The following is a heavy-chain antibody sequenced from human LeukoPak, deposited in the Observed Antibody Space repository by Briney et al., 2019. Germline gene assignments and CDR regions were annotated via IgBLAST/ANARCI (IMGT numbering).Heavy chain of an antibody. D-gene: IGHD1-26*01. V-gene: IGHV3-7*01. CDR2: MIGDGSEI. J-gene: IGHJ5*02. CDR1: GFTFSNSW. CDR3: ARAQVGYNWFDP. Sequence: GGSLRLSCAASGFTFSNSWMTWVRQAPGKGLEWVASMIGDGSEIHYVDSVKGRFTISRDNAKNSLYLQMDSLRAEDTAVYYCARAQVGYNWFDPWGQGTLVTVSS.